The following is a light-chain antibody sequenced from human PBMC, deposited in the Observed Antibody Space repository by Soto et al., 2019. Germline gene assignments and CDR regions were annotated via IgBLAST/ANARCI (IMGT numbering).Light chain of an antibody. J-gene: IGLJ3*02. CDR2: DVS. CDR3: SSYTRGRTLV. Sequence: QSALTQPASVSGSPGQSITISCTGTSSDVGGYNSVSWYQQHPGKAPKLMIYDVSDRPSGVSDRFSGSKSGNTASLAISGLQVEDEADYYCSSYTRGRTLVFGGGTKLTVL. CDR1: SSDVGGYNS. V-gene: IGLV2-14*01.